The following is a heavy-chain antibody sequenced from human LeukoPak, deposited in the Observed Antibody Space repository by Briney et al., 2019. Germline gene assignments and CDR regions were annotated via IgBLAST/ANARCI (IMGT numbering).Heavy chain of an antibody. CDR3: AGETDYYDSSGYPY. Sequence: SETLSLTCTVSGGSISSSSYYWGWIRQPPGKGLEWIGEIYHSGSTNYNPSLKSRVTISVDTSKNQFSLKLSSVTAADTAVYYCAGETDYYDSSGYPYWGQGTLVTVSS. J-gene: IGHJ4*02. CDR1: GGSISSSSYY. CDR2: IYHSGST. V-gene: IGHV4-39*07. D-gene: IGHD3-22*01.